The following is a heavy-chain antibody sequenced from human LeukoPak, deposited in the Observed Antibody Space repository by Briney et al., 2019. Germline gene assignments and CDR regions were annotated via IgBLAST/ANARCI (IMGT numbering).Heavy chain of an antibody. CDR3: ARVSSGSRYYFDY. CDR2: IIPILGIA. D-gene: IGHD3-10*01. CDR1: GGTFSSYA. Sequence: ASVKVSCKASGGTFSSYAISWVRQAPGQGLEWMGRIIPILGIANYAQKFQGRVTITADKSTSTAYMELSSLRSEDTAVYYCARVSSGSRYYFDYWGQGTLVTVSS. J-gene: IGHJ4*02. V-gene: IGHV1-69*04.